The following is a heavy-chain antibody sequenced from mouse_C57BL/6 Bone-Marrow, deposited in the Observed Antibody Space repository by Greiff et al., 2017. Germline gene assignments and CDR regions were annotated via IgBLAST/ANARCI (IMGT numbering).Heavy chain of an antibody. CDR1: GYSITSGYY. Sequence: DVKLQESGPGLVKPSQSLSLTCSVTGYSITSGYYWNWIRQFPGNKLEWMGYISYDGSNNYNPSLKNRISITRDTSKNQFFLKLNSVTTEDTATYYCARRESLTGFFAYWGQGTLVTVSA. D-gene: IGHD4-1*01. CDR3: ARRESLTGFFAY. CDR2: ISYDGSN. V-gene: IGHV3-6*01. J-gene: IGHJ3*01.